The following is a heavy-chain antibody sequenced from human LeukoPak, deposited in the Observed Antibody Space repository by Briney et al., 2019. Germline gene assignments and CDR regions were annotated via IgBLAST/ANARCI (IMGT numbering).Heavy chain of an antibody. CDR2: ISSSGSTI. V-gene: IGHV3-11*04. D-gene: IGHD5-24*01. J-gene: IGHJ2*01. Sequence: GGSLGLSCAASGFTFSDYYMSWIRQAPGKGLEWVSYISSSGSTIYYADSVKGRFTISRDNAKNSLYLQMNSLRAEDTAVYYCARDGDGYNHYWYFDLWGRGTLVTVSS. CDR1: GFTFSDYY. CDR3: ARDGDGYNHYWYFDL.